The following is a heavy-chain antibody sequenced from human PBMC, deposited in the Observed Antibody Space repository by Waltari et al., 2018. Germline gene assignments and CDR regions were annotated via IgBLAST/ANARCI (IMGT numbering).Heavy chain of an antibody. D-gene: IGHD6-13*01. CDR1: GGSIGGSSYY. CDR3: ARRHTSTWFFDY. CDR2: IFYSGST. Sequence: QLQLQESGPGLVKPSETLSLTCTVSGGSIGGSSYYWGWIRQPPGKGLEWFGSIFYSGSTYYNPSLESRVTISIDTSKNQFSLKLTSVTAADTAVYYCARRHTSTWFFDYWGQGTLVTVSS. J-gene: IGHJ4*02. V-gene: IGHV4-39*01.